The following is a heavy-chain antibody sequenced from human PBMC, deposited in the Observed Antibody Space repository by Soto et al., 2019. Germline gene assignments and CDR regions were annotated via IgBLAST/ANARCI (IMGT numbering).Heavy chain of an antibody. CDR3: AIAAYCSGATCYSGYNWFDP. CDR1: GYTLSEVS. D-gene: IGHD2-2*01. V-gene: IGHV1-24*01. Sequence: GASVKVSCKVSGYTLSEVSIHWVRQPPGKGLEWMGGFDPENDETSYAQKFQGRVTLTEETSTDTAYLELSSLRSEDTAIYYCAIAAYCSGATCYSGYNWFDPWGQGTQVTVSS. CDR2: FDPENDET. J-gene: IGHJ5*02.